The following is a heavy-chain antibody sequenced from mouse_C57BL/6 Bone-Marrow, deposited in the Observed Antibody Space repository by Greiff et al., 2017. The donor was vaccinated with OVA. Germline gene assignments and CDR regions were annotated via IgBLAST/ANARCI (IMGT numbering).Heavy chain of an antibody. D-gene: IGHD4-1*01. CDR3: TANGEGH. V-gene: IGHV14-4*01. CDR2: IDPENGDT. J-gene: IGHJ2*01. Sequence: EVQLQQSGAELVRPGASVKLSCTASGFNLKDDYMHWVKQRPEQGLEWIGWIDPENGDTEYASKFQGKATITADTSSNTAYLQLSSLTSEDTAVYYCTANGEGHWGQGTTLTVSS. CDR1: GFNLKDDY.